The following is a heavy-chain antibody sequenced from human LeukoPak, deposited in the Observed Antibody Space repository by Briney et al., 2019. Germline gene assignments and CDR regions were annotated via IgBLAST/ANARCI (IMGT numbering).Heavy chain of an antibody. Sequence: SETLSLTCAVYGGSFSGYYWSWIRQPPGKGLEWIGEINHSGSTNNNPSLKSRVTISVDTSKNQFSLKLSSVTAADTAVYYCARDKGIAARNWFDPWGQGTLVTVSS. J-gene: IGHJ5*02. CDR2: INHSGST. CDR1: GGSFSGYY. D-gene: IGHD6-13*01. CDR3: ARDKGIAARNWFDP. V-gene: IGHV4-34*01.